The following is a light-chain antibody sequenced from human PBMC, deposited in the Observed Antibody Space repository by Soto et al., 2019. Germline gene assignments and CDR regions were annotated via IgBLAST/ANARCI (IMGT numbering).Light chain of an antibody. CDR2: KSS. Sequence: DIQMTHSPSTLSASVGDRVTVTCRASQSISNWLAWYQQKPGRAPKLLIYKSSILESGVPSRFSGSGSGTEFTLTISSLQPDDFATYYCQQFNTSPWTFGQGTKVDI. CDR3: QQFNTSPWT. CDR1: QSISNW. J-gene: IGKJ1*01. V-gene: IGKV1-5*03.